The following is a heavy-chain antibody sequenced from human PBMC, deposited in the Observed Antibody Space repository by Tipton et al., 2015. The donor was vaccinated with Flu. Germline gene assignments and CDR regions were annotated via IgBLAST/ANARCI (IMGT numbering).Heavy chain of an antibody. J-gene: IGHJ4*02. Sequence: TLSLTCTISGDSIRSDYYWGWIRQPPGKGLEWIGRISASGSTNYNPALRSRVAISVDTSRNQVSLRLDSVTAADTAVYHCARHRHGDSRDFEYWGQGTLVTVSS. CDR3: ARHRHGDSRDFEY. V-gene: IGHV4-38-2*02. D-gene: IGHD4-17*01. CDR1: GDSIRSDYY. CDR2: ISASGST.